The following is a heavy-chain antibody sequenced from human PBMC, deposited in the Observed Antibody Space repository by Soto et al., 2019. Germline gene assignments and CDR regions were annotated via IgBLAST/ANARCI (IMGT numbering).Heavy chain of an antibody. J-gene: IGHJ3*02. CDR1: GFTFSSYG. CDR3: AKELGITIFGVVGSDAFDI. CDR2: ISYDGSNK. Sequence: GGSLRLSCAASGFTFSSYGMHWVRQAPGKGLEWVAVISYDGSNKYYADSVKGRFTISRDNSKNTLYLQMNSLRAEDTAVYYCAKELGITIFGVVGSDAFDIWGQGTMVTVSS. D-gene: IGHD3-3*01. V-gene: IGHV3-30*18.